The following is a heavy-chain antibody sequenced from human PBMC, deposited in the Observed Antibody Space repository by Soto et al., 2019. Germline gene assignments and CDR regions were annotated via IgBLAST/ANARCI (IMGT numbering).Heavy chain of an antibody. J-gene: IGHJ6*02. V-gene: IGHV3-48*03. CDR1: GFTFSDYA. D-gene: IGHD5-18*01. Sequence: PGGSLRRSCAPSGFTFSDYAIHSVRQAPGKGLEWVSYISSSGSTIYYADSVKGRFTISRDNAKNSLYLQMNSLRAEDTAVYYCARWIQTFDYYYYGMDVWGQGT. CDR3: ARWIQTFDYYYYGMDV. CDR2: ISSSGSTI.